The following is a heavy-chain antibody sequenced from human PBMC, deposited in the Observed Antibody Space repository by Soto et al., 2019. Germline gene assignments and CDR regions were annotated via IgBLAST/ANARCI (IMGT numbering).Heavy chain of an antibody. V-gene: IGHV3-74*01. CDR3: AREKAVAGTTVDY. CDR1: GFALSSYW. J-gene: IGHJ4*02. D-gene: IGHD6-19*01. CDR2: IQSDGSST. Sequence: EVQLVESGGGSVQPGGSLRLSCAVSGFALSSYWMHWVRQAPGKGLVWVSRIQSDGSSTNYADSVKGRFTISRDNAKNTLYLQMDSLRVEDTAMYYCAREKAVAGTTVDYWGQGTLVTVSS.